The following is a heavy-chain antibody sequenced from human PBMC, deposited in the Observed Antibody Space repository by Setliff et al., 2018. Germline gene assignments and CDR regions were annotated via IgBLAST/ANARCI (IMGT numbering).Heavy chain of an antibody. CDR3: ARTPDGFLGDVYNLNTLGYFDS. V-gene: IGHV4-34*01. CDR1: GGSFSGYY. J-gene: IGHJ4*02. Sequence: KTSETLSLTCAVYGGSFSGYYWSWIRQPPGKGLEWIGEINHSGSTNYNPSLKSRVTISVDTSKNQFSLKLSSVTAADTAVYYCARTPDGFLGDVYNLNTLGYFDSWGQGTLVTVSS. D-gene: IGHD3-3*01. CDR2: INHSGST.